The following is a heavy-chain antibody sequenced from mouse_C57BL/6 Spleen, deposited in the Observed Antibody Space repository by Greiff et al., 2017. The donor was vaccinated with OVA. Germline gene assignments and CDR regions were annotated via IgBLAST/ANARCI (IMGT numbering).Heavy chain of an antibody. Sequence: EVKLMESGPELVKPGASVKISCKASGYSFTDYNMNWVKQSNGKSLEWIGVINPNYGTTSYNQKFKGKATLTVDQSSSTAYMQLNSLTSEDSAVYYCAREGITTVVVRYFDVWGTGTTVTVSS. D-gene: IGHD1-1*01. CDR1: GYSFTDYN. CDR2: INPNYGTT. CDR3: AREGITTVVVRYFDV. J-gene: IGHJ1*03. V-gene: IGHV1-39*01.